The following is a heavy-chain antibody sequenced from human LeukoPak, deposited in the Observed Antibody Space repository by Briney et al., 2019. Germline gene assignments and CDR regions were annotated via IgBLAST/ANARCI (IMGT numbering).Heavy chain of an antibody. Sequence: PGGSLRLSCAASGFTFSSYWMHWVRQAPGKGLVWVSRINSDGSSTSYADSVKGRFTISRDNAKNTLYLQMNSLRAEDTAVYYCVTYYYDNSGYWGAFDIWGQGTMVTVSS. CDR2: INSDGSST. CDR1: GFTFSSYW. CDR3: VTYYYDNSGYWGAFDI. V-gene: IGHV3-74*01. D-gene: IGHD3-22*01. J-gene: IGHJ3*02.